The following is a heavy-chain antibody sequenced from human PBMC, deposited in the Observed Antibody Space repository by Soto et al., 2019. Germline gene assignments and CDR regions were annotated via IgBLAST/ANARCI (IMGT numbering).Heavy chain of an antibody. V-gene: IGHV1-46*01. J-gene: IGHJ4*02. CDR3: ARDRFVIGGAGTDLAY. D-gene: IGHD6-19*01. CDR2: INPSGGST. CDR1: GCTFTNYY. Sequence: ASVQVSSKASGCTFTNYYMHWVRQAPGQGFEWMGLINPSGGSTRNAQRFQGRVTMTRDTSTSRVYMEVSSLRSEDTAVYYCARDRFVIGGAGTDLAYWGQGTPVTVSS.